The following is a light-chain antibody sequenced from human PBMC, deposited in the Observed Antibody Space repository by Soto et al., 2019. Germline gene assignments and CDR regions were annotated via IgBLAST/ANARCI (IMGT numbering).Light chain of an antibody. Sequence: AIRMTQSPSSLSASTGARVTITCRASQGISSYLAWYQQKPGKAPKLLIYAASTLQSGVPSRFSGSGSGTDFTLTISCLQSEDCATYYCQQYYSYPYTFGKGTKLEIK. V-gene: IGKV1-8*01. J-gene: IGKJ2*01. CDR3: QQYYSYPYT. CDR1: QGISSY. CDR2: AAS.